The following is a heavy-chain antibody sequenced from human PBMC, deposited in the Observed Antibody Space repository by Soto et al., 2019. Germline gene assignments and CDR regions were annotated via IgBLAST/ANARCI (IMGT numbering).Heavy chain of an antibody. V-gene: IGHV3-30-3*02. CDR1: GFTFGDYA. CDR2: ISYDGGDK. Sequence: PGGSLRLSCTASGFTFGDYAMHWVRQTPGRGLEWVADISYDGGDKYYADSVKGRFTISRDNSKNTLYLQMNSLRAEDTAVYYCAKDLVSLMFGVAPNYGMDVWGQGTTVTVS. CDR3: AKDLVSLMFGVAPNYGMDV. J-gene: IGHJ6*02. D-gene: IGHD3-3*01.